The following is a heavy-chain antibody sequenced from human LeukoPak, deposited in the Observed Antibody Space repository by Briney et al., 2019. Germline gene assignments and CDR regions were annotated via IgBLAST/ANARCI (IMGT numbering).Heavy chain of an antibody. J-gene: IGHJ4*02. Sequence: GGSLRLSCAASGFSFSNYEMNWVRQAPGEGLEWVSSISSSSSYIYYADSMKGRFTISRDNAKNSLYLQMNSLRAEDTAVYYCARAYCTNGVCYAFPVDYWGQGTLSPSPQ. CDR2: ISSSSSYI. CDR1: GFSFSNYE. D-gene: IGHD2-8*01. CDR3: ARAYCTNGVCYAFPVDY. V-gene: IGHV3-21*01.